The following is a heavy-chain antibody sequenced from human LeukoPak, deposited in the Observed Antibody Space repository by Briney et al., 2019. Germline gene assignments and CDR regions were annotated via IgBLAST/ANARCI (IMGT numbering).Heavy chain of an antibody. J-gene: IGHJ6*03. Sequence: PSETLSLTCTVSGGSISSNGYYWGWIRQSPGEGLEWIGNIYYSGITYYNASLKSRVTISVDTSKNQFSLKLSSVTAAETAVYYCAREGRYRYGYNEYHSYMDIWGKGTTVTVSS. CDR1: GGSISSNGYY. CDR3: AREGRYRYGYNEYHSYMDI. D-gene: IGHD5-24*01. CDR2: IYYSGIT. V-gene: IGHV4-39*07.